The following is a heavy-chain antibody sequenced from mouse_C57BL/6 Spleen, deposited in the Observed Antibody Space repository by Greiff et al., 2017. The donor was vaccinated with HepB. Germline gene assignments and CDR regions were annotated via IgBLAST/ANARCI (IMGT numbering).Heavy chain of an antibody. CDR2: ISSGSSTI. D-gene: IGHD1-1*01. CDR1: GFTFSDYG. J-gene: IGHJ1*03. CDR3: ARPGDYGSSYDWYFDV. V-gene: IGHV5-17*01. Sequence: DVQLQESGGGLVKPGGSLKLSCAASGFTFSDYGMHWVRQAPEKGLEWVAYISSGSSTIYYADTVKGRFTISRDNAKNTLFLQMTSLRSEDTAMYYCARPGDYGSSYDWYFDVWGTGTTVTVSS.